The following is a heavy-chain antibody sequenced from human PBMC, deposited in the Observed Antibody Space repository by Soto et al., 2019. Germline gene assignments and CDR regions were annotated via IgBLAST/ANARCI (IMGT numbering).Heavy chain of an antibody. Sequence: GASVKVSCKASGYTFTSYGISWVRQAPGQGLEWMGWISAYNGNTNYAQKLQGRVTMTTDTSTSTAYMELRSLRSDDTAVYYCARDLTGGWAKLQQLVLQTLKTDYCGQGTLVTVSS. J-gene: IGHJ4*02. CDR1: GYTFTSYG. V-gene: IGHV1-18*01. D-gene: IGHD6-13*01. CDR3: ARDLTGGWAKLQQLVLQTLKTDY. CDR2: ISAYNGNT.